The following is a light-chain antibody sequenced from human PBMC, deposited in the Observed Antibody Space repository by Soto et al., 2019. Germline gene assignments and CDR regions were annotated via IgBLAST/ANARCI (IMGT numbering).Light chain of an antibody. J-gene: IGKJ3*01. CDR2: DAA. CDR1: QNINTY. Sequence: DIQMTQSPYSLSAAVGDRVTIACRASQNINTYLNWYQQKPGKAPKLLIFDAASLQSGVPSRFSGGGSRTDFTLTINSLQTEDCATYYCQQPSSAPFTFGPGTKVDIK. V-gene: IGKV1-39*01. CDR3: QQPSSAPFT.